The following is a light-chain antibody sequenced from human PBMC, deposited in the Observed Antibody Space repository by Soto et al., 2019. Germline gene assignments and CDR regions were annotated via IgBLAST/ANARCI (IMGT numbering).Light chain of an antibody. CDR1: QGIRSA. Sequence: AIQLTQSSSSLSASVGDRVTITCRASQGIRSALGWYQQKPGKVPKLLIYAASTLQSGVPSRFSGSGFGTDFTLTISSLQPEDFATYYCLLDYAYFWAFGQGTKVEVK. J-gene: IGKJ1*01. CDR2: AAS. CDR3: LLDYAYFWA. V-gene: IGKV1-6*01.